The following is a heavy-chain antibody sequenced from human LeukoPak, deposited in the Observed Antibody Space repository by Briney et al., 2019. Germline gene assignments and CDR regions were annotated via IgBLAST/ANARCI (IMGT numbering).Heavy chain of an antibody. Sequence: QPGGPLRLSCAGSGFTFGNNDMNWVRQAPGKGLEWISYISSSSRTIYYAESVRGRFTISRDNTKNSVFLQMNSLRAEDTAVYYCARDTNFWGMETAIRFSYWGQGTRVSVSS. D-gene: IGHD2-21*02. CDR3: ARDTNFWGMETAIRFSY. V-gene: IGHV3-48*03. CDR1: GFTFGNND. J-gene: IGHJ4*02. CDR2: ISSSSRTI.